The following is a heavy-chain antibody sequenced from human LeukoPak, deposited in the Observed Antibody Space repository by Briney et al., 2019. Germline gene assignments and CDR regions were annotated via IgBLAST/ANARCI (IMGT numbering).Heavy chain of an antibody. CDR2: IYHSGST. CDR3: ARDPALAARYFDY. V-gene: IGHV4-30-2*01. CDR1: GGSISSGGYY. Sequence: SQTLSLTCTVSGGSISSGGYYWSWIRQPPGKGLEWIGYIYHSGSTYYNPSLKSRVTISVNRSKNQFSLKLSSATAADTAVYYCARDPALAARYFDYWGQGTLVTVSS. J-gene: IGHJ4*02. D-gene: IGHD6-6*01.